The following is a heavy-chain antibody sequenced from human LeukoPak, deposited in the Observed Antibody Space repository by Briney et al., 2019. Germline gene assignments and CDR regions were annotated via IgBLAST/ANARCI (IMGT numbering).Heavy chain of an antibody. V-gene: IGHV3-21*04. CDR2: IGSSNNSI. CDR3: ARARRVGYSNWDY. Sequence: GGSLRLSCAASGFTFSSYSMNWVRQAPGKGLEWVSSIGSSNNSIYYTDSVKGRFTISRDNSKNTLYLQMNSLRVDDTAVYYCARARRVGYSNWDYWGQGTLVTVSS. CDR1: GFTFSSYS. J-gene: IGHJ4*02. D-gene: IGHD5-24*01.